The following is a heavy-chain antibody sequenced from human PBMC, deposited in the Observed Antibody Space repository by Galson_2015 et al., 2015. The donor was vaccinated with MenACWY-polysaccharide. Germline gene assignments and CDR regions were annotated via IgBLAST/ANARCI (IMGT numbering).Heavy chain of an antibody. CDR2: IRSSGTNT. D-gene: IGHD3-3*01. Sequence: SLRLSCAASGFTFTSYAMSWVRQAPGKGLEWVSAIRSSGTNTYYADSVKGRFTISRDNSKNTLYLQTNSLRAEDTAVYYCAKDSTDFWGVAGRFDHWGQGTPVTVFS. CDR3: AKDSTDFWGVAGRFDH. V-gene: IGHV3-23*01. J-gene: IGHJ5*02. CDR1: GFTFTSYA.